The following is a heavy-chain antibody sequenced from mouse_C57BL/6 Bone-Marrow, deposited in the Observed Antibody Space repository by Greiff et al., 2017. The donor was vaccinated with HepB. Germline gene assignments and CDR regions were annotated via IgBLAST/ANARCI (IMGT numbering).Heavy chain of an antibody. CDR2: ISYDGSN. Sequence: EVKLVESGPGLVKPSQSLSLTCSVTGYSITSGYYWNWIRQFPGNKLEWMGYISYDGSNNYNPSLKNRISITRDTSKNQFFLKLNSVTTEDTATYYCARDPGKGPCAMDYWGQGTSVTVSS. CDR1: GYSITSGYY. V-gene: IGHV3-6*01. J-gene: IGHJ4*01. D-gene: IGHD4-1*01. CDR3: ARDPGKGPCAMDY.